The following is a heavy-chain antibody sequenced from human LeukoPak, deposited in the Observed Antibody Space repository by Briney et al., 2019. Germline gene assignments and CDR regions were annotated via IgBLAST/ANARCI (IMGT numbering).Heavy chain of an antibody. D-gene: IGHD6-13*01. CDR1: GFSSFA. V-gene: IGHV3-23*01. CDR2: IRGNGET. Sequence: GGSLRLSRAASGFSSFAMSWFPPGPARGLEWVSSIRGNGETFYADSVKGRFTLSSDISRNTVYFQLNNLRVEDTAIYYCARASWVSSIDAVRWGQGTLVTVSS. J-gene: IGHJ4*02. CDR3: ARASWVSSIDAVR.